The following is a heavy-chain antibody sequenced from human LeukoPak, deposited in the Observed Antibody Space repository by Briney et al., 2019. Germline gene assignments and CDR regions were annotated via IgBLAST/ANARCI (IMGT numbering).Heavy chain of an antibody. V-gene: IGHV4-59*01. Sequence: SETLSLTCTVSGGSISSYYWSWIRQPPGKGPEWIGYIYYSGSTNYNPSLKSRVTISVDTSKNQFSLKLSSVTAADTAVYYCARQPYQWLDAFDIWGQGTMVTVSS. CDR3: ARQPYQWLDAFDI. D-gene: IGHD6-19*01. J-gene: IGHJ3*02. CDR2: IYYSGST. CDR1: GGSISSYY.